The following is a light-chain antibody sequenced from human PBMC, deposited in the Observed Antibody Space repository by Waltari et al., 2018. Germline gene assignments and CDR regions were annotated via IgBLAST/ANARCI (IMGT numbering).Light chain of an antibody. Sequence: QSALTQPASVSGSPGQSITISCTGTSSDVRAYDYVSWYQQKPGKAPQLIIYEVRDRPPGAPNRFSGSKSGYTAFLTISGLQAEDEADYYCTSYTTSRTWVFGGGTKLTVL. CDR3: TSYTTSRTWV. CDR1: SSDVRAYDY. J-gene: IGLJ3*02. V-gene: IGLV2-14*01. CDR2: EVR.